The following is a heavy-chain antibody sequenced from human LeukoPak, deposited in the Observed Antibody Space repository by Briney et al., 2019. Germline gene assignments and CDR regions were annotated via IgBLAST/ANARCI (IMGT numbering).Heavy chain of an antibody. V-gene: IGHV3-23*01. D-gene: IGHD2-2*01. CDR1: GFTFSSHA. J-gene: IGHJ3*02. CDR2: ISSSGGST. Sequence: PGGSLRLSCAASGFTFSSHAMSWVRQAPGKGLEWVSGISSSGGSTYYADSVKGRFTISRDNSKNTLYLQMNSLRGEDTAVYYCAKDRFCSSVSCTGGTAFDIWGQGTLVTVSP. CDR3: AKDRFCSSVSCTGGTAFDI.